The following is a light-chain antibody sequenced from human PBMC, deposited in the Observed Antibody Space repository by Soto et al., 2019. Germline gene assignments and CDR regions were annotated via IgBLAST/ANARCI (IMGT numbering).Light chain of an antibody. V-gene: IGKV1-27*01. CDR3: QRYHSAPPT. Sequence: IQLTQSPSSLSASGGDRVTITCRASQAIIDFVSWYQQKPGTVPKLLIYGASTLQSGVPSRFSGSGSGTFFTLSISSLQPEDVGTFYCQRYHSAPPTFGHGTKVHI. J-gene: IGKJ1*01. CDR1: QAIIDF. CDR2: GAS.